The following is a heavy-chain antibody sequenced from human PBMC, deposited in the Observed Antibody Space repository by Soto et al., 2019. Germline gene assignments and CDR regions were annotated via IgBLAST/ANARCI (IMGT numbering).Heavy chain of an antibody. D-gene: IGHD6-13*01. Sequence: PGGSLRLSCAASGFTFSSYAMNWVRQAPGKGLEWVSVISGSGGSTYYADSVKGRFSISRDNSKNTLYLQMNSLRAEDTAVYYCARRGPGTYFDYWGQGNLVTVSS. CDR3: ARRGPGTYFDY. V-gene: IGHV3-23*01. CDR1: GFTFSSYA. CDR2: ISGSGGST. J-gene: IGHJ4*02.